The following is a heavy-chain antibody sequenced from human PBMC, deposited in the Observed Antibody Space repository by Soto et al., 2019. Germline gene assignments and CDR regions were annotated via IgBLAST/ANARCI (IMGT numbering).Heavy chain of an antibody. V-gene: IGHV3-21*01. CDR3: ARDRHSSSFGDGYYYGMDV. Sequence: EVQLVESGGGLVKPGGSLRLSCAASGFTFSSYSMNWVRQAPGKGLEWVSSISSSSSYIYYADSVKGRFTISRDNAKNSLYLQMNSLRAEDTAVYYCARDRHSSSFGDGYYYGMDVWGQGTTVTVS. CDR2: ISSSSSYI. CDR1: GFTFSSYS. D-gene: IGHD4-17*01. J-gene: IGHJ6*02.